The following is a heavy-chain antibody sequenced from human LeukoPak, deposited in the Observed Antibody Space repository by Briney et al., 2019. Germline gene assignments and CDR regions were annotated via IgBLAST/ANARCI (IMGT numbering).Heavy chain of an antibody. V-gene: IGHV3-7*03. J-gene: IGHJ5*02. Sequence: PGGSLRLSCAASGFTFRSYWMSWVRQAPGKGLEWVANIKQDGSDKYYVDSVKGRFTVSIDNAKNSLYLEMNSLRAEDTAVFYCARNSILRFFDTWGQGILVTVSS. CDR2: IKQDGSDK. CDR1: GFTFRSYW. D-gene: IGHD3-3*01. CDR3: ARNSILRFFDT.